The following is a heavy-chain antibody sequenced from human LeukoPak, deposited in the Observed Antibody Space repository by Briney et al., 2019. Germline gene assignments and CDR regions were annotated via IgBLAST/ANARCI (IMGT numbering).Heavy chain of an antibody. Sequence: SETLSLTCAVSGGSINSGDYYWSWIRQPPGKGLEWIGYIYYSGSTNYNPSLKSRVTISVDTSKNQFSLKLSSVTAADTAVYYCARGTVTPDHIVVVPAAIHFDYWGQGTLVTVSS. CDR1: GGSINSGDYY. CDR2: IYYSGST. V-gene: IGHV4-61*08. J-gene: IGHJ4*02. D-gene: IGHD2-2*02. CDR3: ARGTVTPDHIVVVPAAIHFDY.